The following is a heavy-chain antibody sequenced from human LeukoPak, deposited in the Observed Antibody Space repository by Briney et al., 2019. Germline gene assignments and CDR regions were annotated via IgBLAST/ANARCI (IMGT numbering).Heavy chain of an antibody. CDR3: ADHVSIGTPGSSDT. CDR1: GCTFSNYW. Sequence: GGSLRLPYAAPGCTFSNYWMHWARQAPGKGLEWVSRINTDGSNTRYADSVKGRFTISRDNAKNTLYLQMNSLRADDTAVYCCADHVSIGTPGSSDTGGQGTMVAVST. D-gene: IGHD5/OR15-5a*01. J-gene: IGHJ3*02. V-gene: IGHV3-74*01. CDR2: INTDGSNT.